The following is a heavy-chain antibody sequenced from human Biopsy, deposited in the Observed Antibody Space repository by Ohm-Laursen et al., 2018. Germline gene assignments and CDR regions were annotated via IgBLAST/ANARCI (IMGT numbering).Heavy chain of an antibody. CDR2: ISSSGRTM. CDR3: ATTRSFDN. J-gene: IGHJ4*02. V-gene: IGHV3-11*01. CDR1: GFSFSDYY. Sequence: SLRLSCAASGFSFSDYYMIWIRQAPGKGLEWVSYISSSGRTMYYADSVKGRFTISRDNANKSLNLQMNSLRAEDTAVYYCATTRSFDNWGQGTLVTVSS. D-gene: IGHD5-24*01.